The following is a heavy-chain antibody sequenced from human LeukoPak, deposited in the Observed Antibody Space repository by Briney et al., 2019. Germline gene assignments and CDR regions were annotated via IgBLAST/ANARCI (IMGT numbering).Heavy chain of an antibody. Sequence: GRSLRLSCAASGFTFSSYAMHWVRQAPGKGLEYVSAISSNGGSTYYANSVKGRFTISRDNSKNTLYLQMGSLRAEDMAVYYCAVYTAMDNWGQGTLVTVSS. CDR2: ISSNGGST. V-gene: IGHV3-64*01. CDR1: GFTFSSYA. CDR3: AVYTAMDN. J-gene: IGHJ4*02. D-gene: IGHD5-18*01.